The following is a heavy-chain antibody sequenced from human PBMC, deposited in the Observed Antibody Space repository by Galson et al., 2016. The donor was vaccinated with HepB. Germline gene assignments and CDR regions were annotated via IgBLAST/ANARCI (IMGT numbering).Heavy chain of an antibody. D-gene: IGHD3-22*01. Sequence: SGAEVKKPRESLKISCKGSGYSFTSYWIGWVRQMPGKGLEWMGIIYPGDSDTRYSPSFQGQVTISADKSISTAYLQWSSLKASDTAMYYCARRGYYDSSGYDGYYYYGMDVWGQGTTVTVSS. V-gene: IGHV5-51*01. CDR2: IYPGDSDT. CDR1: GYSFTSYW. CDR3: ARRGYYDSSGYDGYYYYGMDV. J-gene: IGHJ6*02.